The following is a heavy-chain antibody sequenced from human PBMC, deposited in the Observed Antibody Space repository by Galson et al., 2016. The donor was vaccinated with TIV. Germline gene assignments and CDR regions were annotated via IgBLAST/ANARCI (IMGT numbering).Heavy chain of an antibody. J-gene: IGHJ4*02. CDR1: GFTFDTYG. Sequence: SLRLSCAASGFTFDTYGMHWVRRAPGKGLDWVAFISFDGNTRYYADSVKGRFTISRDNSRNTLYLQLNNLRTEDTAVSYCARPAYCGGGCDAGEREGVNYFDYWGQGSLVSVSS. CDR2: ISFDGNTR. V-gene: IGHV3-30*03. CDR3: ARPAYCGGGCDAGEREGVNYFDY. D-gene: IGHD2-21*02.